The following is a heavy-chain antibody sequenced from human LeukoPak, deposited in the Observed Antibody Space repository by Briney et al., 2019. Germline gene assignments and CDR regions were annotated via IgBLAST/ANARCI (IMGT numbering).Heavy chain of an antibody. V-gene: IGHV3-30*04. D-gene: IGHD2-15*01. J-gene: IGHJ4*02. CDR2: ISYDGNNK. Sequence: GGSLKLSCAASGFTFSNSAMHWVRQAPGKGLEWVADISYDGNNKYYADSVKGRFTSSRDNSKNTLYLQMNSLSAEDTAVYYCCVMCSGGSCYWPIDYWGQGTLVTVSS. CDR3: CVMCSGGSCYWPIDY. CDR1: GFTFSNSA.